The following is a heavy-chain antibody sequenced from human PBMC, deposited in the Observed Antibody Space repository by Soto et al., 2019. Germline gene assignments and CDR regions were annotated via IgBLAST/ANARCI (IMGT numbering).Heavy chain of an antibody. CDR2: IYYSGST. D-gene: IGHD2-15*01. V-gene: IGHV4-31*03. CDR3: ARDCSGGSCYSDYYYGMDV. J-gene: IGHJ6*02. CDR1: GGSISSGGYY. Sequence: QVQLQESGPGLVKPSQTLSLTCTVSGGSISSGGYYWSWIRQHPGKGLEWIGYIYYSGSTYYNPSLKSRVTISVDTSKNQFSLKLSSVTAADTAVYYCARDCSGGSCYSDYYYGMDVWGQGTTVTVSS.